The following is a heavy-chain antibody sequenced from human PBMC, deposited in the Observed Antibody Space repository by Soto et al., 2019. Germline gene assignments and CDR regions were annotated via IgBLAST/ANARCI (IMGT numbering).Heavy chain of an antibody. Sequence: QITLKESGPTLVKPTQPLTLTCTFSGFSLTTSGACVGLIRQSPGKSLEWLALIYWDDVKRYSPSLKSRLTITQDTYKNQVVLTMNNRDPADTATYFCAHRTTTVTWWFDPWGHGTLGTVSS. CDR2: IYWDDVK. J-gene: IGHJ5*02. V-gene: IGHV2-5*02. CDR1: GFSLTTSGAC. D-gene: IGHD4-17*01. CDR3: AHRTTTVTWWFDP.